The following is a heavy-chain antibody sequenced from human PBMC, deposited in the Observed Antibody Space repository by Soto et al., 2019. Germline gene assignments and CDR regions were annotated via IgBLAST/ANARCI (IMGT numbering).Heavy chain of an antibody. CDR1: GGTFSSYA. CDR3: ARGKQQGYCSSTSCYTLGH. D-gene: IGHD2-2*02. CDR2: IIPIFGTA. V-gene: IGHV1-69*01. J-gene: IGHJ4*02. Sequence: QVQLVQSGAEVKKPGSSVKVSCKASGGTFSSYAISWVRQAPGQGLEWMGGIIPIFGTANYAQKFQGRVTITADESTSTAYMELSSLRSEDTAVYYCARGKQQGYCSSTSCYTLGHWGQGTLVTVSS.